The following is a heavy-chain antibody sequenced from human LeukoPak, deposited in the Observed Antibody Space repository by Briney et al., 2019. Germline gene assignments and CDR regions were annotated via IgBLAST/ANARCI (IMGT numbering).Heavy chain of an antibody. CDR1: RFTFSNAW. CDR3: NNREF. CDR2: TKSKTDGGTI. V-gene: IGHV3-15*07. D-gene: IGHD3-10*01. J-gene: IGHJ4*02. Sequence: GGSLRLSCAASRFTFSNAWMNWVRQAPGKGLEWVGRTKSKTDGGTIDYAAPVKGRFTISRDDSKNTLYLQMNSLKTEDTAVYYCNNREFWGQGTLVTVSS.